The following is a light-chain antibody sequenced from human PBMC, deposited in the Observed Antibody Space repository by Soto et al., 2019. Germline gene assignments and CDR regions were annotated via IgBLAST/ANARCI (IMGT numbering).Light chain of an antibody. J-gene: IGKJ1*01. V-gene: IGKV3-20*01. CDR1: QSVSSSF. CDR2: GAS. Sequence: EIMLTQSPGTLSLSPGERATLSCRASQSVSSSFLAWYQQKPGQAPRLLIYGASSRATGIPDRFSGSGSGTDFTLTIIRLEPEDFAMYLCQHYGTSLWTFGQGTKLEMK. CDR3: QHYGTSLWT.